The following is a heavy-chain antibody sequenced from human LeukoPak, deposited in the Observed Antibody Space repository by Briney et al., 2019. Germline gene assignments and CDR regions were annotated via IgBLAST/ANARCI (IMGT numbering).Heavy chain of an antibody. CDR1: GFTFSSYA. CDR2: IYENGGTT. J-gene: IGHJ4*02. D-gene: IGHD2-21*01. CDR3: AKDFRIGYSAHFDY. V-gene: IGHV3-23*01. Sequence: PGGSLRLSCAASGFTFSSYAMSWVRQAPEKGLEFVSGIYENGGTTYYADSVKGRFSISRDSSKNTLYLQMDSLRGEDTAVYYCAKDFRIGYSAHFDYWGQGALVTVSS.